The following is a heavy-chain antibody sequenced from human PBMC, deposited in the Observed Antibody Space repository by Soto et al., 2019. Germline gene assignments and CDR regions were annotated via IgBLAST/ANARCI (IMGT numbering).Heavy chain of an antibody. J-gene: IGHJ2*01. CDR2: IIPIFGTA. CDR3: ARRPRRVLRFLEGSWYFDL. Sequence: QVQLVQSGAEVKKPGSSVKVSCKASGGTFSSYAISWVRQAPGQGLEWMGGIIPIFGTANYAQKFQGRVTSTADEXXSXAXXELSSLRSEDTAVYYCARRPRRVLRFLEGSWYFDLWGRGTLVTVSS. CDR1: GGTFSSYA. V-gene: IGHV1-69*12. D-gene: IGHD3-3*01.